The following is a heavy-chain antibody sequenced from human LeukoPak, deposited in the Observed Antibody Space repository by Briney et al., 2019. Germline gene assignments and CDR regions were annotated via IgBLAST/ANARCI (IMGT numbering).Heavy chain of an antibody. CDR2: VYHSGSS. Sequence: SETLSLTCSVSGASVSSDEYYWGWIRQLPGQGLEWIGYVYHSGSSYYIPSLESRLTMSVDTSKNQFSLKLRSVTAADTAVYYCARVKILRFLEWFLDFWGQGTLVTVSS. D-gene: IGHD3-3*01. V-gene: IGHV4-31*03. CDR1: GASVSSDEYY. J-gene: IGHJ4*02. CDR3: ARVKILRFLEWFLDF.